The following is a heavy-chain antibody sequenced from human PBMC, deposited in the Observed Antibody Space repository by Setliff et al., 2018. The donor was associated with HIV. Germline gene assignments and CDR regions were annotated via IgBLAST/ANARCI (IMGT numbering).Heavy chain of an antibody. CDR3: ARDLTSNSNCFEP. J-gene: IGHJ5*02. Sequence: SETLSLTCSVSGGSLISGGYYWSWIRQHPGKGLEWIGYVYYTGKTYYNPSLESRISTSVDTSKNQFSLKLTSVTAADTAIYYCARDLTSNSNCFEPWGQGTQVTVSS. D-gene: IGHD4-4*01. V-gene: IGHV4-31*03. CDR2: VYYTGKT. CDR1: GGSLISGGYY.